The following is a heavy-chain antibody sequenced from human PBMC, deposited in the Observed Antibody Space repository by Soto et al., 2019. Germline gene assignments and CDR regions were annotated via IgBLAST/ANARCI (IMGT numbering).Heavy chain of an antibody. CDR1: GGTFSSYT. Sequence: ASVKVSCKGSGGTFSSYTISWGRQAPGQGLEWVGRIIPILGIANYAQKFQGRVTIPADKSTSTAYMELSSLRSEDTAVYYCARVLTGSDYYDSSGYYYFDYWGQGTLVTASS. CDR2: IIPILGIA. V-gene: IGHV1-69*02. D-gene: IGHD3-22*01. CDR3: ARVLTGSDYYDSSGYYYFDY. J-gene: IGHJ4*02.